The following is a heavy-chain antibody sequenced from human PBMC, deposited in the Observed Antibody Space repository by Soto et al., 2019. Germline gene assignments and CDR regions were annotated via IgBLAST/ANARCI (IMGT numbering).Heavy chain of an antibody. CDR1: GYTFTSYY. CDR2: INPSGGST. Sequence: GASVKVSCKASGYTFTSYYMHWVRQAPGQGLEWMGIINPSGGSTSYAQKFQGRVTMTRDTSTSTVYMELSSLRSEDTAVYYCASSSMVRGVIISYYYYCGMDVWGQGTTVTVSS. CDR3: ASSSMVRGVIISYYYYCGMDV. D-gene: IGHD3-10*01. J-gene: IGHJ6*02. V-gene: IGHV1-46*01.